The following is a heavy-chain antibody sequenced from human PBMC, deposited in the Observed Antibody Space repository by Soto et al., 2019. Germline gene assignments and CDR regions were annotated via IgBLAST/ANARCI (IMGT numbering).Heavy chain of an antibody. CDR2: IWYDGSNK. V-gene: IGHV3-33*08. Sequence: PWGSLRLSCAASGFTFRSYGMHRVRQAPGKGLEWVAIIWYDGSNKYYADSVKGRFTISRDNSKNTLYLQMNSLRAEDTAVYYCARDLHDTSGYYSYYFDYWGQGTLVTVSS. D-gene: IGHD3-22*01. CDR1: GFTFRSYG. CDR3: ARDLHDTSGYYSYYFDY. J-gene: IGHJ4*02.